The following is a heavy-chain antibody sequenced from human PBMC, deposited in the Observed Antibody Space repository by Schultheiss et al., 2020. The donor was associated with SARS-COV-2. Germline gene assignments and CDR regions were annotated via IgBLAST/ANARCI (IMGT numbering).Heavy chain of an antibody. CDR1: GYSFSNYW. D-gene: IGHD3-10*01. V-gene: IGHV5-51*01. CDR3: ARRYHYYGSGTSAFDI. CDR2: IWPGDSDT. Sequence: GESLKISCKGVGYSFSNYWVGWVRQMPGKGLEWMGIIWPGDSDTRYSPSFQGQVTISADKSISTAYLQWSSLKASDTAMYYCARRYHYYGSGTSAFDIWGQGTMVTVSS. J-gene: IGHJ3*02.